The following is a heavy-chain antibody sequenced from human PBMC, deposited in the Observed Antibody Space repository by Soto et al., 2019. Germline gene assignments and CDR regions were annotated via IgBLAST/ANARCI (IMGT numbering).Heavy chain of an antibody. V-gene: IGHV3-30*18. D-gene: IGHD1-26*01. CDR1: GFTFSHYA. Sequence: GGSLRLSWAASGFTFSHYAMHWVRQAPGKGLEWVALMSYDGSNEYYADSVKGRFTISRDNSKNTLYLQMNSLRAEDTAVYYCAKDGSHNFDYWGQGTLVTVSS. CDR2: MSYDGSNE. J-gene: IGHJ4*02. CDR3: AKDGSHNFDY.